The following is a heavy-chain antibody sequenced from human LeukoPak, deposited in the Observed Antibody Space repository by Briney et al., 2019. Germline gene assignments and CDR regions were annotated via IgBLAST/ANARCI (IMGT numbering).Heavy chain of an antibody. J-gene: IGHJ3*02. D-gene: IGHD3-9*01. Sequence: SETLSLTCTVSGGSISSYYWSWIRQPPRKGLEWIGYIYNRGSTNYNPSLKSRVTISVDTSKNQFSLKLSSVTAADTAVYYCAREGNYDILTGLDAFDIWGQGTMVTVSS. V-gene: IGHV4-59*01. CDR3: AREGNYDILTGLDAFDI. CDR2: IYNRGST. CDR1: GGSISSYY.